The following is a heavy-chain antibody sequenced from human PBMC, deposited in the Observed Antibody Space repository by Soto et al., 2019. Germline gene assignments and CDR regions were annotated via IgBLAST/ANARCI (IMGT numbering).Heavy chain of an antibody. CDR1: GGTFSSYA. V-gene: IGHV1-69*01. J-gene: IGHJ6*02. D-gene: IGHD2-2*01. CDR3: ARSQGSSTSLEIYYYPCYGMDV. Sequence: QVQLVQSGAEVKKPGSSVKVSCKASGGTFSSYAISWVRQAPGQGLEWMGGIIPISDTTNYAQKFQGSVTITADESTSTAYMKLSSLRSEDTAVYYCARSQGSSTSLEIYYYPCYGMDVWGQGTTVTVSS. CDR2: IIPISDTT.